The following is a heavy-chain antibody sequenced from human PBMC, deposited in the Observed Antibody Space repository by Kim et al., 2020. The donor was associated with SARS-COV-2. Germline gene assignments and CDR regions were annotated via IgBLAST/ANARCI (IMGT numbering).Heavy chain of an antibody. Sequence: GGSLRLSCAASGFTFSNAWMSWVRQAPWKGLEWVGRIKSKTDGGTTDYAAPVKGRFTISRDDSKNTLYLQMNSLKTEDTAVYYCTSPDYYGSGSYGLGSYWGQGTLVTVSS. CDR1: GFTFSNAW. CDR3: TSPDYYGSGSYGLGSY. V-gene: IGHV3-15*01. CDR2: IKSKTDGGTT. D-gene: IGHD3-10*01. J-gene: IGHJ4*02.